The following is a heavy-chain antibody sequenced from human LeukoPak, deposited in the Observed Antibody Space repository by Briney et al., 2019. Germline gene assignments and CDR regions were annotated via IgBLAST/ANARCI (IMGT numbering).Heavy chain of an antibody. J-gene: IGHJ4*02. Sequence: GGSLRLSCAASGFTFSGSGMHWVRQAPGKRLEWVAFIRYHGSDKYYADSVKGRFTISRDNSKNTLYLQMNSLRPEDTSVYYCAREVYDSSGPYFDYWGQGTLVTVSS. CDR3: AREVYDSSGPYFDY. D-gene: IGHD3-22*01. CDR2: IRYHGSDK. V-gene: IGHV3-30*02. CDR1: GFTFSGSG.